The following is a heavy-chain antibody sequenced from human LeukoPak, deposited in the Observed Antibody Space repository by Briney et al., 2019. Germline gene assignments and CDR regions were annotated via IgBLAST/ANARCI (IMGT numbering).Heavy chain of an antibody. D-gene: IGHD3-22*01. V-gene: IGHV3-33*05. J-gene: IGHJ4*02. CDR2: ISYDGSNI. Sequence: GGSLKLSCAASGYTFSSYGMHWVRQAPGKGLEWVAVISYDGSNIYYADSVKGRFTISRDNSKNTLYLQMNSLRAEDTAVYYCAKRSMIVVVTSDYWGQGTLVTVSS. CDR3: AKRSMIVVVTSDY. CDR1: GYTFSSYG.